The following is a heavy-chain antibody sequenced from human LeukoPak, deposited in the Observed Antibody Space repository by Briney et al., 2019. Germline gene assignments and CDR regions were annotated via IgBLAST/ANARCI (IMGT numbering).Heavy chain of an antibody. V-gene: IGHV5-51*01. CDR3: ARHAVQSGSYYGDY. J-gene: IGHJ4*02. D-gene: IGHD1-26*01. Sequence: GESLKISCKGSGYNFANYWIAWVRQMPGKGLEWMGIIYPGDSDTRYSPSFQGQVTISADKSISTAYLQWSSLKASDTAMYYCARHAVQSGSYYGDYWGQGTLVTVSS. CDR2: IYPGDSDT. CDR1: GYNFANYW.